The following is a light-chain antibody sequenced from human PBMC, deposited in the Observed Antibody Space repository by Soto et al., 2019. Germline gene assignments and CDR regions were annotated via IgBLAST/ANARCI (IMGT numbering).Light chain of an antibody. J-gene: IGLJ3*02. CDR3: CAQVGGSRPQWV. CDR1: SNDVGGYNL. Sequence: QSALTQPASVSGSPGQSITISCTGTSNDVGGYNLVSWFQQHPGKAPKLMISEVNKRPSGVSNRFSGSKSANTASLTISGLQAEDEAEDYGCAQVGGSRPQWVFGGGTKVTVL. CDR2: EVN. V-gene: IGLV2-23*02.